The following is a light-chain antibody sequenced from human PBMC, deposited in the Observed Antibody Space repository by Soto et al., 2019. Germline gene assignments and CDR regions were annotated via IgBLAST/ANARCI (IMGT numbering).Light chain of an antibody. CDR3: QQYESYSPWT. CDR1: QTISSW. V-gene: IGKV1-5*01. Sequence: DIQMTQSPSTLSASGGDRVTITCRASQTISSWLAWYQQKPGKAPKLLIYDASTLQSGVPSRYSGSGSGTEFTLTISNLQPDDFATYYCQQYESYSPWTFGQGTKVDIK. J-gene: IGKJ1*01. CDR2: DAS.